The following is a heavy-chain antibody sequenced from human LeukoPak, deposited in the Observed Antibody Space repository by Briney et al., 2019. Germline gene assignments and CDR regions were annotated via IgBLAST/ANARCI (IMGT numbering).Heavy chain of an antibody. Sequence: KTSETLSHTCTVSGGSISSGSYYWTWIRQPAGKGLEWIGRIYTSGSTNHNPSLKSRVTISLDTSKNQFSLKLISVTAADTAVYFCARERTDTSMDYWGQGTLVTVSS. CDR3: ARERTDTSMDY. J-gene: IGHJ4*02. V-gene: IGHV4-61*02. CDR2: IYTSGST. D-gene: IGHD5-18*01. CDR1: GGSISSGSYY.